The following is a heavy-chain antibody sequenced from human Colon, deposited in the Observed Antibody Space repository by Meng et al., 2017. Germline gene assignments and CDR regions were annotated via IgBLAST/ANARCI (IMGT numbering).Heavy chain of an antibody. V-gene: IGHV3-11*04. CDR2: ISRSGDIV. CDR3: ARDEYRDSYKIYYGLVI. D-gene: IGHD4-17*01. Sequence: GESLKISCVASRFTFRDYYMSWIRQAPGKGLEWVSHISRSGDIVLYTDSVRGRFTISRDNAKKSVFLQMKDLRAEDTAIYLCARDEYRDSYKIYYGLVIWGQGTTVTVSS. J-gene: IGHJ6*02. CDR1: RFTFRDYY.